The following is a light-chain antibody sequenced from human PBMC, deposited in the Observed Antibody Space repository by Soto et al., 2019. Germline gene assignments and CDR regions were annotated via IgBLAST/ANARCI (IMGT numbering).Light chain of an antibody. Sequence: EIVLTQSPGTLSLSPGERATISCRASESVIKYLAWYQQKPGQAPRLLIHGASSRATGIPDRFSGSGSGTDFTLTINRLEPVDFAVYYCKQYSSSPPITFGQGTRLE. CDR2: GAS. CDR3: KQYSSSPPIT. V-gene: IGKV3-20*01. CDR1: ESVIKY. J-gene: IGKJ5*01.